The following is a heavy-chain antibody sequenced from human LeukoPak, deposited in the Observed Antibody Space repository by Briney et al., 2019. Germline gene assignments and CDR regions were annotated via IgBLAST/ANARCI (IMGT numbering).Heavy chain of an antibody. J-gene: IGHJ4*02. CDR2: ISYVSGAR. Sequence: GGSLRLSCAASRDTLSSYSMNWVRQAPGKGLEWLSYISYVSGARYYAESVKGRFTISRDNAKSSVYLEMNSLRAEDTAVYYCARYSELGTDYWGQGTLVTVSS. CDR1: RDTLSSYS. D-gene: IGHD1-26*01. V-gene: IGHV3-48*01. CDR3: ARYSELGTDY.